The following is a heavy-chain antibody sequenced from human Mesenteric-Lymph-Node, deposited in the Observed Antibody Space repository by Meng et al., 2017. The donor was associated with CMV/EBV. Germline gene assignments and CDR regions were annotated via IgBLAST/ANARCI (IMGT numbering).Heavy chain of an antibody. CDR1: GGSISSSNW. CDR3: ASLTRKNYYYYGMDV. Sequence: GSLRLSCAVSGGSISSSNWWSWVRQPPGKGLEWIGEIYHSGSTNYNPSLKSRVTISVDKSKNQFSLKLSSVTAADTAVYYCASLTRKNYYYYGMDVWGQGTTVTVSS. J-gene: IGHJ6*02. V-gene: IGHV4-4*02. CDR2: IYHSGST. D-gene: IGHD4/OR15-4a*01.